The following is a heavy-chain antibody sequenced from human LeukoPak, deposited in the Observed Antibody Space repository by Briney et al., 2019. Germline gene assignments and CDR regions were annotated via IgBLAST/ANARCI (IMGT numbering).Heavy chain of an antibody. Sequence: SVKVSCKTSGGTFSSYAISWVRQAPGQGLEWMGGIIPIFGTANYAQKFQGRVTITADESTSTAYMELSSLRSEDTAVYYCARDRATVTTGGDAFDIWGQGTMVTVSS. CDR2: IIPIFGTA. CDR1: GGTFSSYA. J-gene: IGHJ3*02. CDR3: ARDRATVTTGGDAFDI. D-gene: IGHD4-17*01. V-gene: IGHV1-69*13.